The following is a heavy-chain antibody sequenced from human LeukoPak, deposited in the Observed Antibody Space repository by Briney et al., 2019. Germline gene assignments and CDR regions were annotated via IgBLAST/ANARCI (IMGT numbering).Heavy chain of an antibody. CDR1: GYSFTNYW. D-gene: IGHD4-17*01. CDR3: ARSLNTVTTYYFDY. CDR2: IYPGDSDT. Sequence: GESLKISCKGSGYSFTNYWIGWVRQMPGKGLEWMGIIYPGDSDTRYSPSFQGQVTTSADKSISTAYLQWSSLKASDTAMYYCARSLNTVTTYYFDYWGQGTLVTVSS. J-gene: IGHJ4*02. V-gene: IGHV5-51*01.